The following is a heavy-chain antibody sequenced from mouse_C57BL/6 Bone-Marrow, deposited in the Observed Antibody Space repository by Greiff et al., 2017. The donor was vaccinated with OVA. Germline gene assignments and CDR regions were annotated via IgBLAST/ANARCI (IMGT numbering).Heavy chain of an antibody. J-gene: IGHJ3*01. CDR3: ARYPFAY. CDR1: GYAFTNYL. Sequence: QVQLQQSGAELVRPGTSVKVSCKASGYAFTNYLIEWVKQRPGQGLEWIGVINPGSGGTNYNEKFKGKATLTADKSSSTASMQLSSLKSEDSAVYFCARYPFAYWGPGTLVTVSA. V-gene: IGHV1-54*01. CDR2: INPGSGGT.